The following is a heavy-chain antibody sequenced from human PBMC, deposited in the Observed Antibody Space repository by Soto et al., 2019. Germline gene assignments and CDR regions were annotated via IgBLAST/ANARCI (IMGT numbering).Heavy chain of an antibody. D-gene: IGHD4-17*01. V-gene: IGHV4-31*03. J-gene: IGHJ4*02. CDR2: IYYSGST. CDR3: ARATVTANSRTFAFDY. CDR1: GGSISSGGYY. Sequence: SETLSLTCTVSGGSISSGGYYWSWIRQHPGKGLEWIGYIYYSGSTYYNPSLKSRVTISVDTSKNQFSLKLSSVTAADTAVYYCARATVTANSRTFAFDYWGQGTLVTVSS.